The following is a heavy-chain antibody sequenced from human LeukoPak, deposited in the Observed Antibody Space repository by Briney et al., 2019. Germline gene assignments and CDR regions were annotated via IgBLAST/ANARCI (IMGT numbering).Heavy chain of an antibody. Sequence: SETLSLTCAVYGGSFSGYYGSWIRQPPGKGLEWIGEINHSGSTNYNPSLRSRVTISVDTSENQFSLKLSSVTAADTAVYYCARGDTSGYDYPLDYWGQGTLVTVSS. CDR1: GGSFSGYY. J-gene: IGHJ4*02. CDR3: ARGDTSGYDYPLDY. D-gene: IGHD5-12*01. V-gene: IGHV4-34*01. CDR2: INHSGST.